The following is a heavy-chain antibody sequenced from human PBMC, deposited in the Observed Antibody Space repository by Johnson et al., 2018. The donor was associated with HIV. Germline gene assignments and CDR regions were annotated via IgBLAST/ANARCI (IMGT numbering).Heavy chain of an antibody. CDR1: GFIVSSNY. CDR2: VYSDGIT. CDR3: ASSRDGYKGDNAFDI. J-gene: IGHJ3*02. D-gene: IGHD5-24*01. V-gene: IGHV3-53*01. Sequence: VQLVESGGGLVQPGGSLRLSCAASGFIVSSNYMSWVRQAPGKGLEWVSVVYSDGITFYADSVKGRFTISRDKFKDTLYLQMNSLRAEDAALYYCASSRDGYKGDNAFDIWGQATMVTVPS.